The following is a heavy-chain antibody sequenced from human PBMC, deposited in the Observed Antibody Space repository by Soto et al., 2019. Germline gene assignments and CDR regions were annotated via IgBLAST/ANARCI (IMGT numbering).Heavy chain of an antibody. J-gene: IGHJ6*02. Sequence: QVQLVQSGAEVKKPGASVKVSCKASGYTFTRSGISWVRQAPGQGLEWMGWISTYNGDTNYAQTFQGRVTMTTDTSKSTVYLELRGLRSGDTVVYYCAREGGAPYYYYGMDVWGQGTSVTVSS. CDR1: GYTFTRSG. CDR3: AREGGAPYYYYGMDV. V-gene: IGHV1-18*01. D-gene: IGHD3-10*01. CDR2: ISTYNGDT.